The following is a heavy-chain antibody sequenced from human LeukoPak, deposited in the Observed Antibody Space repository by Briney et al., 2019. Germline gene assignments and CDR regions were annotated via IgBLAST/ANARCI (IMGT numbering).Heavy chain of an antibody. Sequence: SETLSLTCTVSGGSISSSSYYWGWIRQPPGKGLEWIGYIYYSGSTNYNPSLKSRVTISVDTSKNQFSLKLSSVTAADTAVYYCARRNSGSYSVDYWGQGTLVTVSS. CDR3: ARRNSGSYSVDY. V-gene: IGHV4-61*05. CDR1: GGSISSSSYY. J-gene: IGHJ4*02. CDR2: IYYSGST. D-gene: IGHD1-26*01.